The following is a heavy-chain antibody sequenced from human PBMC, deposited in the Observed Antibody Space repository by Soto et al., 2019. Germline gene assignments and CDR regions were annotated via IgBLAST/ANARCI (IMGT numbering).Heavy chain of an antibody. CDR1: GYTFSNSG. J-gene: IGHJ4*02. D-gene: IGHD2-8*01. CDR3: ARDLNGVDGGRY. CDR2: IYPYNGNT. V-gene: IGHV1-18*01. Sequence: QVQLVQSGAEVRKPGASVKVSCKASGYTFSNSGIFWVRQAPGQGLEWMAWIYPYNGNTNHAQNLQGRATLTTDASTSTAYMDLRSLTSDDTAMYYCARDLNGVDGGRYWGQGTLVTVSS.